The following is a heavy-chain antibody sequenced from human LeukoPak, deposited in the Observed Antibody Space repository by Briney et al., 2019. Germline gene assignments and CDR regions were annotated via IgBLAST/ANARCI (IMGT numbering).Heavy chain of an antibody. D-gene: IGHD3-10*01. Sequence: GESLKISCKGSGYIISNYWIAWVRQMPGKGLEYMGRIDLSDPSDSYTKYSPSFQGHVTFSADKSISTVYLQWSSPEASDTAMYYCARPHSSMVRALTFWGQGTLVTVSS. CDR3: ARPHSSMVRALTF. CDR1: GYIISNYW. CDR2: IDLSDPSDSYT. V-gene: IGHV5-10-1*01. J-gene: IGHJ4*02.